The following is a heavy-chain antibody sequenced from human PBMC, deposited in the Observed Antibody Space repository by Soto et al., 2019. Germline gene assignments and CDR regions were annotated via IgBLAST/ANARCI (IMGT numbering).Heavy chain of an antibody. CDR3: ATVHSTSRSFDY. CDR2: TGLNGRTT. CDR1: GFTFSMSA. J-gene: IGHJ4*02. Sequence: EVQLLESGGGLVQPGWSLRLSCAASGFTFSMSAMSWVRQAPGKGLEWVSTTGLNGRTTYYADSVKGRFTVSRDNSKNTLHLQMNSLRAEDTAVYYCATVHSTSRSFDYWGQGTLVTVSS. V-gene: IGHV3-23*01. D-gene: IGHD2-2*01.